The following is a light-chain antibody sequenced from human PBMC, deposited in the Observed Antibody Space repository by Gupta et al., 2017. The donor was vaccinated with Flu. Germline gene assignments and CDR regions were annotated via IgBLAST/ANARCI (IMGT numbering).Light chain of an antibody. CDR3: IQSVHFRT. CDR1: QSLLHSDGMTY. CDR2: EVS. Sequence: DIVMTQTPLSLSVTPGQPASLSCKSSQSLLHSDGMTYFQWYLQKPGQPPQHLIYEVSNRFSWVPDRCSGSGSGTDFTLKISRVEAEDVGVYYFIQSVHFRTFGQGTKV. J-gene: IGKJ1*01. V-gene: IGKV2D-29*01.